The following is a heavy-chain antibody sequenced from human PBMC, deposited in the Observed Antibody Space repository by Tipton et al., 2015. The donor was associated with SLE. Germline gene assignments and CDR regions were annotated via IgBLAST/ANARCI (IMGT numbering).Heavy chain of an antibody. CDR3: ARYYYDSGGYDLIDY. Sequence: TLSLTCTVSGGSISSYYWSWIRQPPGKGLEWIGYIYYSGSTKSNPSLKSRVTISVDTSKNQFSLKLNSVTAADTAIYYCARYYYDSGGYDLIDYWGQGTLVTVSS. D-gene: IGHD3-22*01. CDR1: GGSISSYY. V-gene: IGHV4-59*08. CDR2: IYYSGST. J-gene: IGHJ4*02.